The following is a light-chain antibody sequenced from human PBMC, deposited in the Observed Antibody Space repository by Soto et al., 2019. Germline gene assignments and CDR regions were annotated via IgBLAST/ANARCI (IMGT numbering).Light chain of an antibody. CDR3: CSYAGSFYV. Sequence: QSAPTQPASVSGSPGQSITISCTGTSIDVGSYNLVSRYQQHPGKAPKLMIYEGSKRPSGVSNRFSGSKSGNTASLTISGLQAEDEADYYCCSYAGSFYVFGTGTKVTVL. CDR1: SIDVGSYNL. V-gene: IGLV2-23*01. J-gene: IGLJ1*01. CDR2: EGS.